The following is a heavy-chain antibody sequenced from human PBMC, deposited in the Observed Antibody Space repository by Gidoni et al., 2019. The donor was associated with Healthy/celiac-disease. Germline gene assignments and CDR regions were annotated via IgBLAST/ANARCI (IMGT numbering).Heavy chain of an antibody. CDR3: AKDGGHYYDSWNAFDI. V-gene: IGHV3-23*01. CDR1: GFTFSSYA. J-gene: IGHJ3*02. D-gene: IGHD3-22*01. CDR2: ISGSGGST. Sequence: EVQLLESGGGLVQPGGSLRLSCAASGFTFSSYAMSWVRQAPGKGLEWVSAISGSGGSTYYADSVKGRFTISRDNSKNTLYLQMNSLRAEDTAVYYCAKDGGHYYDSWNAFDIWGQGTMVTVSS.